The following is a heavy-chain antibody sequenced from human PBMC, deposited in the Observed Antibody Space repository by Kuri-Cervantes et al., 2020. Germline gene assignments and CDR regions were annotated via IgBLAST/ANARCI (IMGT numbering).Heavy chain of an antibody. Sequence: GESLKISCAASGFTFSSYWMHWVRQAPGKGLVWVSRINSDGSSTSYADSVKGRFTISRDNAKNTLYLQMNSLRAEDTAVYYCARGTTSHDSVDAFDIWGQGTMVTVSS. D-gene: IGHD3-3*01. J-gene: IGHJ3*02. V-gene: IGHV3-74*01. CDR1: GFTFSSYW. CDR3: ARGTTSHDSVDAFDI. CDR2: INSDGSST.